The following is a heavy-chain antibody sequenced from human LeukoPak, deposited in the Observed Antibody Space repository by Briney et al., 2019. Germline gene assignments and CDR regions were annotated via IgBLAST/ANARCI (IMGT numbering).Heavy chain of an antibody. CDR3: AKDSLLGPLFDY. J-gene: IGHJ4*02. CDR1: GFTFSSYA. V-gene: IGHV3-23*01. CDR2: ISGSGGST. D-gene: IGHD2-15*01. Sequence: PGGSLRLSCAASGFTFSSYAMSWVRQAPGKGLEWVSAISGSGGSTYYADSVKGRFTISRDNSKNTLYLQMNGLRAEDTAVYYCAKDSLLGPLFDYWGQGTLVTVSS.